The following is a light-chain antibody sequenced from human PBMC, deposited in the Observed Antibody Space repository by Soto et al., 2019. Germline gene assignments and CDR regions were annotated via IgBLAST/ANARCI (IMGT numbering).Light chain of an antibody. V-gene: IGKV3-15*01. Sequence: EILVTQSPVTLSVSPGERATLSCWAGQSVSSNLAWYQQKPGQAPRLLIYGASTRATGIPARFTGSGSGTEFTLTISSLQFDDSAVYYFQQYNNWWTFGQVTKVDIK. J-gene: IGKJ1*01. CDR1: QSVSSN. CDR3: QQYNNWWT. CDR2: GAS.